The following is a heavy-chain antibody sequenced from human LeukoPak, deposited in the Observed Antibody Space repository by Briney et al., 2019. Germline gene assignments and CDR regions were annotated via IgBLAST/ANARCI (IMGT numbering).Heavy chain of an antibody. CDR2: IYYSGST. V-gene: IGHV4-59*08. CDR1: GGSISSYY. J-gene: IGHJ4*02. Sequence: SETLSLTCTVSGGSISSYYWSWIRQPPGKGLEWIGYIYYSGSTNYNPSLKSRVTISVDTSKNQFSLKLSSVTAADTAVYYCARLRSSSSWHQGGIFDYWGQGTLVTVSS. CDR3: ARLRSSSSWHQGGIFDY. D-gene: IGHD6-13*01.